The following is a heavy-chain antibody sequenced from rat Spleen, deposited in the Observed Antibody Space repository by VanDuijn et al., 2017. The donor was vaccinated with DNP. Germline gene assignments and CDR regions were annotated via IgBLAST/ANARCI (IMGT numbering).Heavy chain of an antibody. J-gene: IGHJ2*01. CDR1: GFTLRNYY. CDR3: AKAGGYSPLYFDY. Sequence: EVHLVESGGGFVEPGRSMKLSCAASGFTLRNYYMTCVRQATTKGLEWVAAISTGGGNTYYRDSVKGRFTISRDNAKSTLYLQMDSLRSEETATYYCAKAGGYSPLYFDYWGQGVMVTVSS. V-gene: IGHV5S11*01. D-gene: IGHD1-11*01. CDR2: ISTGGGNT.